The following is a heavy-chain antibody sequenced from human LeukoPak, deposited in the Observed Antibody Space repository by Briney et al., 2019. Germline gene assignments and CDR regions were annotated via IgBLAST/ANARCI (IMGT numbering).Heavy chain of an antibody. Sequence: GGSLRLSCAASGFTFSSYSMNWVRQAPGKGLEWVSSISSSSSYIYYADSVKGRFTISRDNAKNSLYLQMNSLRAEGTAVYYCARAEIHYYDSSGYYKDYWGQGTLVTVSS. CDR1: GFTFSSYS. CDR3: ARAEIHYYDSSGYYKDY. V-gene: IGHV3-21*01. D-gene: IGHD3-22*01. CDR2: ISSSSSYI. J-gene: IGHJ4*02.